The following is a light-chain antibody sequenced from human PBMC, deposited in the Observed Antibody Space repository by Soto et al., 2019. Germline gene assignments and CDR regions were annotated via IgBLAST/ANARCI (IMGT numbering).Light chain of an antibody. J-gene: IGKJ1*01. CDR2: GAS. V-gene: IGKV3-15*01. CDR3: QQYNNWPRT. Sequence: EAVFTQSPATLSVSTGESATLSCRASQSVSSNLAWYQQKPGQAPRHLIYGASTRDTGIPARFSGIGSGTECTLTISRLQSEDFEVYYCQQYNNWPRTFGQGTKV. CDR1: QSVSSN.